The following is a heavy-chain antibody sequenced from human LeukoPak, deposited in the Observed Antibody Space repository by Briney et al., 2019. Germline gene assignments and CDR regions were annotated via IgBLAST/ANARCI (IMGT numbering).Heavy chain of an antibody. CDR2: MKGGGET. D-gene: IGHD2-15*01. CDR1: GFSFINYA. Sequence: PGGSLRLSCAASGFSFINYAMSWVRQAPARGPEWLSSMKGGGETFYADSVKGRFTLSRDDSRNTVYLQLNNLRVEDTAIYYCAKTTTGYSSGRYPAWPIDYWGQGTLVTVSS. J-gene: IGHJ4*02. V-gene: IGHV3-23*01. CDR3: AKTTTGYSSGRYPAWPIDY.